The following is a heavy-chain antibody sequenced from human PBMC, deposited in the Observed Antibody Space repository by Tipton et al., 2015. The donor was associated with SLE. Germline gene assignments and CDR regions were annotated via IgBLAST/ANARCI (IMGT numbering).Heavy chain of an antibody. J-gene: IGHJ6*03. D-gene: IGHD7-27*01. CDR3: ARAGLGWGYYYYMDV. CDR2: IYYSGST. Sequence: GSLRLSCTVSGGSISSYYWSWIRQPPGKGLEWIGYIYYSGSTNYNPSLKSRVTISVDTAKNQFSLKLTSVTAADTAVYYCARAGLGWGYYYYMDVWGKGTTVNVSS. CDR1: GGSISSYY. V-gene: IGHV4-59*08.